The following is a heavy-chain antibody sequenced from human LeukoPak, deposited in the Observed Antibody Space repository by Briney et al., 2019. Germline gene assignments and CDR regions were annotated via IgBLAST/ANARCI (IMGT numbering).Heavy chain of an antibody. V-gene: IGHV4-59*12. Sequence: SETLSLTCTVSGGSISSYYWSWIRQPPGKGLEWIGYIYYSGSTNYNPSLKSRVTMSVDTSKNQFSLKLSSVTAADTAVYYCARGPTTVTRAFDYWGQGTLVTVSS. J-gene: IGHJ4*02. CDR1: GGSISSYY. CDR2: IYYSGST. CDR3: ARGPTTVTRAFDY. D-gene: IGHD4-17*01.